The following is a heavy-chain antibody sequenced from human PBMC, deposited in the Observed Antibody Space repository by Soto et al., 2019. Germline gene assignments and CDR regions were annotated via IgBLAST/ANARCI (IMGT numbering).Heavy chain of an antibody. J-gene: IGHJ4*02. CDR1: GYTFTVYY. CDR2: INPKSGGT. Sequence: WASVKVSCKASGYTFTVYYMHWVRQAPGQGLERMGWINPKSGGTMYPQKFQGRVTMTWDTSISTAYMALTRLRSDDTAVYYCARDLAKGGGSAGFDYWGQGTLVTVSS. CDR3: ARDLAKGGGSAGFDY. V-gene: IGHV1-2*02. D-gene: IGHD1-26*01.